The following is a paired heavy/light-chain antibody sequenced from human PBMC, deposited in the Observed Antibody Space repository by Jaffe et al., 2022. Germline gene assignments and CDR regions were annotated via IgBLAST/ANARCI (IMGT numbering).Heavy chain of an antibody. CDR3: AKDPRGYGDYLKYLHY. CDR1: GFAFSTYG. J-gene: IGHJ1*01. V-gene: IGHV3-30*18. Sequence: QVQLVESGGGVVQPGRSLRLSCAASGFAFSTYGMHWVRQAPGKGLEWVALISYDGSNEYYADSVKGRFTISRDNSKNTLYLQMNSLRAEDTAVYYCAKDPRGYGDYLKYLHYWGQGTLVTVSS. CDR2: ISYDGSNE. D-gene: IGHD4-17*01.
Light chain of an antibody. CDR3: SSYAGSNNLV. Sequence: QSALTQPPSASGSPGQSVTISCTGTSSDVGGYNYVSWYQQHPGKAPKLMIYEVTKRPSGVPDRFSGSKSGNTASLTVSGLQAEDEADYYCSSYAGSNNLVFGGGTKLTVL. V-gene: IGLV2-8*01. J-gene: IGLJ3*02. CDR2: EVT. CDR1: SSDVGGYNY.